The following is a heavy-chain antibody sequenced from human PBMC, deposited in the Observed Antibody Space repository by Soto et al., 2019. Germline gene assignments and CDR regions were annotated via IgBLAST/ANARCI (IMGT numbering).Heavy chain of an antibody. CDR2: INPSGGRT. V-gene: IGHV1-46*01. CDR1: GYTFTSYY. Sequence: GASVKVSCKASGYTFTSYYMHWVRQAPGQGHERMGIINPSGGRTSYAQKFQGRVTMTRDTSTSTVYMELSSLSSEDTAVYYCARSPLDNFDWLLDPLNYYYYGMDVWGQGTTVTVSS. D-gene: IGHD3-9*01. J-gene: IGHJ6*02. CDR3: ARSPLDNFDWLLDPLNYYYYGMDV.